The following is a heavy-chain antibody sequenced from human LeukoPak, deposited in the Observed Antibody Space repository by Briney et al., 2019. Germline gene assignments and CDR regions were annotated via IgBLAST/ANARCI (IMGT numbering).Heavy chain of an antibody. CDR2: IYYSGST. J-gene: IGHJ4*02. Sequence: PSETLSLTCTVSGGSISSYYWSWIRQPPGKGLEWIGYIYYSGSTNYNPSLKSRVTISVDTSKNQFSLKLSSVTAADTAVYYCATLCGYYYDSSGYSGLDYWGQGTLVTVS. D-gene: IGHD3-22*01. CDR3: ATLCGYYYDSSGYSGLDY. V-gene: IGHV4-59*01. CDR1: GGSISSYY.